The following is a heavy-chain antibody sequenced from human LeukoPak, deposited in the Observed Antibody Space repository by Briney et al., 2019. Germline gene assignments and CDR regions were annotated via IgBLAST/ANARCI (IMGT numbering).Heavy chain of an antibody. CDR1: GFTFSSYG. D-gene: IGHD3-22*01. CDR3: AKDEGYYDSSGHYY. CDR2: IWYDGSNK. Sequence: GRSLRLSCAASGFTFSSYGMHWVRQAPGKGLEWVAVIWYDGSNKYYADSVKGRFTISRDNSKNTLYLQMNSLRAEDTAVYYCAKDEGYYDSSGHYYWGQGTLVTVSS. V-gene: IGHV3-33*06. J-gene: IGHJ4*02.